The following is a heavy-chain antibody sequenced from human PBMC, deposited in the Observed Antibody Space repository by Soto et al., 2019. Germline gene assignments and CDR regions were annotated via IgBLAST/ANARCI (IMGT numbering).Heavy chain of an antibody. CDR1: GYTFTGYY. Sequence: ASVKVSCKASGYTFTGYYMHWVRQAPGQGLEWMGRIIPILGIANYAQKFQGRVTITADKSTSTAYMELSSLRSEDTAVYYCARDYGDYWTFDYWGQGTLVTVSS. J-gene: IGHJ4*02. D-gene: IGHD4-17*01. CDR2: IIPILGIA. V-gene: IGHV1-69*04. CDR3: ARDYGDYWTFDY.